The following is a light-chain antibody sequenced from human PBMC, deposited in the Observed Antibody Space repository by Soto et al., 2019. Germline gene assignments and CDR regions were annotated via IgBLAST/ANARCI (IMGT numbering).Light chain of an antibody. CDR1: QSVSNY. CDR3: QQRKSRLT. J-gene: IGKJ4*01. V-gene: IGKV3-11*01. Sequence: DIVLTQSPATLSLSPGERATLSCRASQSVSNYLAWYQQKPGQAPRLLIYDASNTAPGIPARFSGSGSGADFSLTISSLEPEDFAVYYCQQRKSRLTFGGGTKVEIK. CDR2: DAS.